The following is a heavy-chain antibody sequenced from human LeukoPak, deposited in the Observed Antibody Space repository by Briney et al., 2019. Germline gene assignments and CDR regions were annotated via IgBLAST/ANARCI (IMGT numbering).Heavy chain of an antibody. Sequence: SETLSLTCAVSGGSISSGGYSWSWIRQPPGKGLEWIGYIYHSGSTYYNPSLKSRVTISVDRSKNQFSLKLSSVTAADTAVYYCARESRWFDPWGQGTLVTVSP. V-gene: IGHV4-30-2*01. CDR2: IYHSGST. CDR1: GGSISSGGYS. CDR3: ARESRWFDP. J-gene: IGHJ5*02.